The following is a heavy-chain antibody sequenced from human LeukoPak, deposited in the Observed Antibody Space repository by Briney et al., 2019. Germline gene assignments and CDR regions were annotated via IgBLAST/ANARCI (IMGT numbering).Heavy chain of an antibody. CDR1: GFTFSSYS. D-gene: IGHD5-18*01. Sequence: PGGSLRLSCAASGFTFSSYSMNWVRQAPGKGLEWVSSISSGSSYIYYADSVKGRFTISRDNAKNSLYLQMNSLRAEDTAVYYCAKSTPLDTARYMDVWGKGTTVTVSS. V-gene: IGHV3-21*01. J-gene: IGHJ6*03. CDR3: AKSTPLDTARYMDV. CDR2: ISSGSSYI.